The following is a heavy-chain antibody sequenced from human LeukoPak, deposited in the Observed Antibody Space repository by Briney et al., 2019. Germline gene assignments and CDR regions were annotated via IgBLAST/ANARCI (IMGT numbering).Heavy chain of an antibody. D-gene: IGHD3-3*01. CDR2: TSVYNNYT. CDR1: GYTFTGFG. J-gene: IGHJ3*01. CDR3: AKTHFRITVFGVIAPNSFDV. V-gene: IGHV1-18*01. Sequence: ASVKVSCKASGYTFTGFGVSWVRQAPGQGLEWMGWTSVYNNYTNYARNFQDRVTMTADTSTSTAYMELRSLSSDDTAMYFCAKTHFRITVFGVIAPNSFDVWGQGTMVTVSS.